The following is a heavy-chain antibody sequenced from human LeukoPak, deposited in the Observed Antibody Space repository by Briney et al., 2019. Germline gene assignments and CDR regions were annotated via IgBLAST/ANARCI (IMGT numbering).Heavy chain of an antibody. Sequence: SVKVSCKASGDTFTNYDINWVRQATRRGLEWMGWMSPSSGHTGYAQKFQGRVTMTRSTSISTAYMELSSLRSEDTAVYYCARGPPNWGFDYWGQGTLVTVSS. CDR2: MSPSSGHT. J-gene: IGHJ4*02. D-gene: IGHD7-27*01. CDR1: GDTFTNYD. CDR3: ARGPPNWGFDY. V-gene: IGHV1-8*01.